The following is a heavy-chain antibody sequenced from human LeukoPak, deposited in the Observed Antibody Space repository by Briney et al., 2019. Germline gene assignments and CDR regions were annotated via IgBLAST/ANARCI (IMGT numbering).Heavy chain of an antibody. CDR2: IYYSGST. CDR3: ARGGYSSSSFCFDY. CDR1: GGSISSYY. D-gene: IGHD6-13*01. V-gene: IGHV4-59*01. J-gene: IGHJ4*02. Sequence: PSETLSLTCTVSGGSISSYYWSWIRQPPGKGLEWIGYIYYSGSTNYNPSLKSRVTISVDTSKNQFSLKLSPVTAADTAVYYCARGGYSSSSFCFDYWGQGTLVTVSS.